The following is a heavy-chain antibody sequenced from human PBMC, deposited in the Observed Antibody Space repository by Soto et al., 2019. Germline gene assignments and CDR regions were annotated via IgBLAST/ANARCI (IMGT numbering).Heavy chain of an antibody. J-gene: IGHJ1*01. V-gene: IGHV4-34*01. CDR3: ARGSIVVVPAAMRGYFQQ. CDR2: INHSGST. Sequence: SETLSLTCAVYGGSFSGYYWSWIRQPPGKGLEWIGEINHSGSTNYNPSLKSRVTISVDTSKNQFSLKLSSVTAADTAVYYCARGSIVVVPAAMRGYFQQWGQGTLVTVSS. D-gene: IGHD2-2*01. CDR1: GGSFSGYY.